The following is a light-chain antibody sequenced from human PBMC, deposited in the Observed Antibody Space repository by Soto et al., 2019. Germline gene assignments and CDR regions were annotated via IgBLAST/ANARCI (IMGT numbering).Light chain of an antibody. CDR2: NVY. V-gene: IGLV2-14*03. Sequence: QSVLTQTASVXGSPGQSITISCTGTSSDVVAYNFVSWHQQHPGKAPKLIIYNVYDRPSGISYRFSGSKSGNPASLTISGLQGEDEADYYCSEYTVSRTYVFGTGTKVTVL. CDR3: SEYTVSRTYV. CDR1: SSDVVAYNF. J-gene: IGLJ1*01.